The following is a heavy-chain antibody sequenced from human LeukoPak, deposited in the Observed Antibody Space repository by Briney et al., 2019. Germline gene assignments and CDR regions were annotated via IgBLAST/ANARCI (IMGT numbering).Heavy chain of an antibody. CDR1: GLTLSSSS. J-gene: IGHJ4*02. D-gene: IGHD6-19*01. V-gene: IGHV3-23*03. CDR2: IYSDSSDT. CDR3: AKRLNHNYFEY. Sequence: GGSLRLSCVASGLTLSSSSMAWVRQAPGGRPDWVSDIYSDSSDTYYADSVKGRFSISRDDSKNTLYLQMYSLRTEDTATYYCAKRLNHNYFEYWGRGTLVTVSS.